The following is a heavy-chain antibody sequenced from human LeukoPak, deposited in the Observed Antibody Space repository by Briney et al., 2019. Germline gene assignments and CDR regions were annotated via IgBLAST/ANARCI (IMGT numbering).Heavy chain of an antibody. Sequence: GWSLTLSCAASGFTFISYDMHWFRQATGKGLDWVSAIGTAGDTYYPGCVKGRFTISRENGKNYLYLQKNSLRAGDTAVYYCARVHTYYNVMDVWGQGTPVSVSS. V-gene: IGHV3-13*01. CDR1: GFTFISYD. CDR2: IGTAGDT. CDR3: ARVHTYYNVMDV. D-gene: IGHD3-16*01. J-gene: IGHJ6*02.